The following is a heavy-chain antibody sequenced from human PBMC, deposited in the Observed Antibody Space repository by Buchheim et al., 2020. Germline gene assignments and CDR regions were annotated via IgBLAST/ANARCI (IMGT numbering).Heavy chain of an antibody. D-gene: IGHD5-18*01. Sequence: QVQLVESGGGVVQPGRSLRLSCAASGFTFRNYDMHWVRQAPGKGLEWLAVISFDGSNKYYADSVKGRFTISRDNSENTLYLRMNSLRADDTAVFYCAKVSGVGYSYSSQKQLFDYWGQGTL. CDR1: GFTFRNYD. J-gene: IGHJ4*02. CDR3: AKVSGVGYSYSSQKQLFDY. CDR2: ISFDGSNK. V-gene: IGHV3-30*18.